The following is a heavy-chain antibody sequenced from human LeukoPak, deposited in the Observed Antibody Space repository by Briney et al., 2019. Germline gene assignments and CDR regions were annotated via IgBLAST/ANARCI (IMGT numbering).Heavy chain of an antibody. J-gene: IGHJ4*02. CDR2: ISNGVSTT. CDR1: GFTFCGYA. V-gene: IGHV3-23*01. Sequence: GSLRLSCTASGFTFCGYAMSWVRQAPGKGLEWFSTISNGVSTTYSAAAVKGRFTISRDISKNTLYLQMNNLRAEDTAAYYCSKDHGFYSSGWTPLFDYWGRGTLVSVSS. D-gene: IGHD6-19*01. CDR3: SKDHGFYSSGWTPLFDY.